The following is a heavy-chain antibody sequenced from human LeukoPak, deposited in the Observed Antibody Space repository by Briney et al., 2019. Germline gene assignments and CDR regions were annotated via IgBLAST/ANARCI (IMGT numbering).Heavy chain of an antibody. CDR1: GFTVSSNY. V-gene: IGHV3-66*01. CDR3: ARIVRYDFWSGYGPVDV. J-gene: IGHJ6*02. D-gene: IGHD3-3*01. CDR2: IYSGGST. Sequence: PGGSLRLSCAASGFTVSSNYMSWVRQAPGKGLEWVSVIYSGGSTYYADSVKGRSTISRDNSKNTLYLQMNSLRAEDTAVYYCARIVRYDFWSGYGPVDVWGQGTTVTVSS.